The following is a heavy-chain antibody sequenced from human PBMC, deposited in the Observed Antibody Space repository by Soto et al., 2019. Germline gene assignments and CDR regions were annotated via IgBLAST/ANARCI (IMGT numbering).Heavy chain of an antibody. V-gene: IGHV3-30-3*01. J-gene: IGHJ5*02. Sequence: QVQLVESGGGVVQPGRSLRLSCAASGFTFSSYAMHWVRQAPGKGLEWVAVISYDGSNKYYADSVKGRFTISRDNSKNTLYLQMNSLRAEDTAVYYCARHGGGISPGWFDPWGQGTLVTVSS. D-gene: IGHD3-16*02. CDR3: ARHGGGISPGWFDP. CDR1: GFTFSSYA. CDR2: ISYDGSNK.